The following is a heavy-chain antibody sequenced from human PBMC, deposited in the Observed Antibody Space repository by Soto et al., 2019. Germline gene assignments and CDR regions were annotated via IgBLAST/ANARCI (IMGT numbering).Heavy chain of an antibody. Sequence: QVQLVESGGGVVQPGRSLRLSCAASGFTFSSYGMHWVRQAPGTGLEGVAVIWYDGSNKYYADSVKGRCTISRDNSKNTLYMEMNSLRAEDTAVYYCARELSSGWYRSGMDVWGQGTTVTVAS. V-gene: IGHV3-33*01. J-gene: IGHJ6*02. CDR2: IWYDGSNK. CDR1: GFTFSSYG. D-gene: IGHD6-19*01. CDR3: ARELSSGWYRSGMDV.